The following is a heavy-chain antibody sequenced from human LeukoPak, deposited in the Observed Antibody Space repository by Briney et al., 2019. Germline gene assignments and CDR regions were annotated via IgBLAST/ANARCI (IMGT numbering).Heavy chain of an antibody. CDR1: GGSISSYY. CDR2: IYYSGST. Sequence: SETLSLTCTVSGGSISSYYWSWIRQPPGKGLEWIGYIYYSGSTNYNLSLKSRVTISVDTSKNQFSLKLSSVTAADTAVYYCARLRGGGAPYYYYYGMDVWGQGTTVTVSS. V-gene: IGHV4-59*08. D-gene: IGHD3-10*01. J-gene: IGHJ6*02. CDR3: ARLRGGGAPYYYYYGMDV.